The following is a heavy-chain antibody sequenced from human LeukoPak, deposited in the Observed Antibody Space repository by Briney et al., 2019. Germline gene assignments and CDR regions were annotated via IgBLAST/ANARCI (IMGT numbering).Heavy chain of an antibody. CDR1: GFTVTASV. Sequence: GGSLKLSFSPSGFTVTASVIHFVCQPSRKERDWVGRIIITTNSYATSYAASVKGRLALSRDDSSNTAYPQMTRLKTEDTAVYYCTRYNVGFESWGQGALVTVCS. J-gene: IGHJ4*02. V-gene: IGHV3-73*01. D-gene: IGHD1-1*01. CDR2: IIITTNSYAT. CDR3: TRYNVGFES.